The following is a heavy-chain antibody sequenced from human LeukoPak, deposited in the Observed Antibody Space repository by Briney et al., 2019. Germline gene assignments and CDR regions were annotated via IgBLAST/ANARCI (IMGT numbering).Heavy chain of an antibody. J-gene: IGHJ4*02. CDR2: INPSGGST. V-gene: IGHV1-46*01. D-gene: IGHD5-18*01. Sequence: PGGSLRLSCAASGFTFSSYWMSWVRQAPGQGLEWMGIINPSGGSTSNAQKFQGRVTMTRDTSTSTVDMELSSLESEDTAVYYCARAFRIQDGSFLMRYWGQGTLVTVSS. CDR1: GFTFSSYW. CDR3: ARAFRIQDGSFLMRY.